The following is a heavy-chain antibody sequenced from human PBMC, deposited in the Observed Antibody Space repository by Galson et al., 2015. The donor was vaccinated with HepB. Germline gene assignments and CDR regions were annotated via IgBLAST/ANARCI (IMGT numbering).Heavy chain of an antibody. CDR1: GFTFSSYA. Sequence: SLRLSCAASGFTFSSYAMNWVRQAPGKGLEWVSGISGSGGSTNYADSVKGRFTISRDNSKNTLFLQMNSLRAEDTAVYYCARPHSSSWTRPHYWGQGTLVTVSS. D-gene: IGHD6-13*01. J-gene: IGHJ4*02. CDR3: ARPHSSSWTRPHY. CDR2: ISGSGGST. V-gene: IGHV3-23*01.